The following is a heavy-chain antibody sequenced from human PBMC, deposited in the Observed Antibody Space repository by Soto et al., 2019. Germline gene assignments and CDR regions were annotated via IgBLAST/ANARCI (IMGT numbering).Heavy chain of an antibody. J-gene: IGHJ6*02. CDR1: GGSFSGYY. CDR2: INHSGST. V-gene: IGHV4-34*01. Sequence: SETLSLTCAVYGGSFSGYYWSWIRQPPGKGLEWIGEINHSGSTNYNPSLKSRVTISVDTSKNQFSLKLSFVTAADTAVYYCARAGYYYYGMDVWGQGTTVTVSS. CDR3: ARAGYYYYGMDV.